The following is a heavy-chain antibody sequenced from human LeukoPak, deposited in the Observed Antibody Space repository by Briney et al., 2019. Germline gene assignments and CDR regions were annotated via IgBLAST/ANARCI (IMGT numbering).Heavy chain of an antibody. CDR2: ISAYNGNT. CDR1: GGTFSSYA. CDR3: ARDPELERRDY. V-gene: IGHV1-18*01. J-gene: IGHJ4*02. Sequence: EASVNVSCKASGGTFSSYAISWVRQAPGQGLEWMGWISAYNGNTNYAQKLQGRVTMTTDTSTSTAYMELRSLRSDDTAVYYCARDPELERRDYWGQGTLVTVSS. D-gene: IGHD1-1*01.